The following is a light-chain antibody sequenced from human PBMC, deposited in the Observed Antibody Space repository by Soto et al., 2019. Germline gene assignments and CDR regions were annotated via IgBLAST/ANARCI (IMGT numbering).Light chain of an antibody. CDR1: SSDVGGYNY. V-gene: IGLV2-8*01. Sequence: QSALTQPPSASGSPGQSVTISCTGTSSDVGGYNYVSWYQHHPGKAPKVMIYEVNKRPSGVPDRFSGSKSGNTASLTVSGLQAEDEADYHCSSYTSSNSLVFGGGTKVTVL. J-gene: IGLJ3*02. CDR2: EVN. CDR3: SSYTSSNSLV.